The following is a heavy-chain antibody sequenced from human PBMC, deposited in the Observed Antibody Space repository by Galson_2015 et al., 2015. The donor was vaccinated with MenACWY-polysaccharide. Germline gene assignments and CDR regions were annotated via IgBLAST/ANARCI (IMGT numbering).Heavy chain of an antibody. CDR2: IKQDGSEN. CDR3: ARGQKTLGP. Sequence: SLRLSCAASGFTFSGYWMSWVRQAPGKGLEWVANIKQDGSENYYADSVKGRITISRDNAKNSLYLQMNSLRAEDTAVYYCARGQKTLGPWGQGTLVTVSS. J-gene: IGHJ5*02. V-gene: IGHV3-7*04. CDR1: GFTFSGYW.